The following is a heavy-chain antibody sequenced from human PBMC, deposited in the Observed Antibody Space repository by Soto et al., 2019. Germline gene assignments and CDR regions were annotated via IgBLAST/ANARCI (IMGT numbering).Heavy chain of an antibody. CDR2: IYSAGNT. CDR1: GFTVSSNY. Sequence: EVQLVESGGDLVQPGGSLRLSCAASGFTVSSNYMSWVRQAPGKGLEWISIIYSAGNTYYAGSVKGRFNISRDNSKNTLYLQMKTLRAKDTAVYYCARDFVVGGPTINYYYGMDVWGQGTTVTVSS. D-gene: IGHD1-26*01. V-gene: IGHV3-66*01. CDR3: ARDFVVGGPTINYYYGMDV. J-gene: IGHJ6*02.